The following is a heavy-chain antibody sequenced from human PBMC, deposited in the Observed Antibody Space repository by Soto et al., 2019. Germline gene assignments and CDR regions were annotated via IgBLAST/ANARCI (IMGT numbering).Heavy chain of an antibody. CDR1: GFTFSSYA. Sequence: QVQLVESGGGVVQPGRSLRLSCAASGFTFSSYAMHWVRQAPGKGLEWVAVISYDGSNKYYADSVKGRFTISRDNSTNTLYLQMNSLRAEDTAVYYCARDIDYWGQGTLVTVSS. CDR2: ISYDGSNK. CDR3: ARDIDY. J-gene: IGHJ4*02. V-gene: IGHV3-30-3*01.